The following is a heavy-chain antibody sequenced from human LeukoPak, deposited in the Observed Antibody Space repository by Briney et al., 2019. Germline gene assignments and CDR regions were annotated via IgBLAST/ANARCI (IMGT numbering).Heavy chain of an antibody. CDR2: IYYSGGT. Sequence: SETLSLTCTVSGGSINSYYWSWIRQSPGKGLEWLGYIYYSGGTNYNPSLKSRVTISVDTSKNQFSLNLTSVTPADTAVYYCARDQGGIVARPLYYGMDVWGQGMTVIVSS. V-gene: IGHV4-59*01. CDR1: GGSINSYY. J-gene: IGHJ6*02. D-gene: IGHD6-6*01. CDR3: ARDQGGIVARPLYYGMDV.